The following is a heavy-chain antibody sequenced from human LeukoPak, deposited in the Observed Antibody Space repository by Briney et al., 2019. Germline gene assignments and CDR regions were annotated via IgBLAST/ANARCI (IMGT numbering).Heavy chain of an antibody. D-gene: IGHD3-10*01. J-gene: IGHJ4*02. CDR2: IYYSGST. CDR1: GGSISSYY. Sequence: SETLSLTCTVSGGSISSYYWSWIRQPPGKGLEWIGYIYYSGSTNYNPSLKSRVTISVDTSKNQFSLKLSSVAAADTAVYYCARGGRYYAYVDYWGQGTLVTVSS. V-gene: IGHV4-59*01. CDR3: ARGGRYYAYVDY.